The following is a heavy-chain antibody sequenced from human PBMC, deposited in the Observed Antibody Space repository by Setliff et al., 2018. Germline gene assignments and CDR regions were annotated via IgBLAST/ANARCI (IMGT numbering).Heavy chain of an antibody. CDR1: GYTFTSYD. D-gene: IGHD3-10*01. Sequence: ASVKVSCKASGYTFTSYDINWVRQATGQGLEWMGWMNPNSGNTGYAQKFQGRVTINTDTSTNTVFMELRSLRSDDKAMFYCARVVYYASGSSLSYGMDVWGQGTAVTVSS. CDR2: MNPNSGNT. V-gene: IGHV1-8*03. CDR3: ARVVYYASGSSLSYGMDV. J-gene: IGHJ6*02.